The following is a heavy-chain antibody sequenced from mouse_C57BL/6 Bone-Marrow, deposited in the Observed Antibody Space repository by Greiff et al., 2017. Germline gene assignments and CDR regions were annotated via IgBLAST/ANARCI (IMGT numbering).Heavy chain of an antibody. CDR2: IYPGSGST. Sequence: QVQLQQPGAELVKPGASVKMSCKASGYTFTSYWITWVKQRPGQGLEWIGDIYPGSGSTNYNEKFKSKATLTVDKSSSTAYMQLSSLTSEDSAVYYCASRLDRGYWGQGTLVTVSA. CDR1: GYTFTSYW. D-gene: IGHD4-1*01. J-gene: IGHJ3*01. CDR3: ASRLDRGY. V-gene: IGHV1-55*01.